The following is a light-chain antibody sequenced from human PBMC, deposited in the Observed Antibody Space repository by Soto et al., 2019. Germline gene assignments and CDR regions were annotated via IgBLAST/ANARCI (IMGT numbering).Light chain of an antibody. CDR2: DAS. CDR3: QLYGVSRLT. CDR1: QSVSSNN. J-gene: IGKJ4*01. Sequence: EIVLTQSPATLSLSPGERATLSCAASQSVSSNNLAWYQQKPGLAPRLLIYDASNRATGIPDRFSGSGSGTDFTLTISRLEPVDSAVYYFQLYGVSRLTFGGGTNVEIK. V-gene: IGKV3D-20*01.